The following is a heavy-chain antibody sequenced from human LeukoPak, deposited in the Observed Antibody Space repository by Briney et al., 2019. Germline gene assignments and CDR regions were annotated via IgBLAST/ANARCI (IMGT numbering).Heavy chain of an antibody. Sequence: ASVKVSCKASGYTFTNHGISWVRQAPGQGLEWMGWISANNGNRNYAPKLQDRVSMTTDTSTSTAYMELRSLRSDDTAVYYCARQGYGGHSRGAADYWGQGTLVTVSS. CDR2: ISANNGNR. V-gene: IGHV1-18*01. D-gene: IGHD4-23*01. J-gene: IGHJ4*02. CDR1: GYTFTNHG. CDR3: ARQGYGGHSRGAADY.